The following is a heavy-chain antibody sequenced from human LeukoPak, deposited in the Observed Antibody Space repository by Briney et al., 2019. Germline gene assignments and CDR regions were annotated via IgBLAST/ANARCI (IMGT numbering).Heavy chain of an antibody. CDR1: GFTFSNYA. V-gene: IGHV3-64D*06. CDR2: ISSGGGTT. J-gene: IGHJ5*02. CDR3: VRASGWFDP. D-gene: IGHD6-25*01. Sequence: GGSLRLSCSASGFTFSNYAMHWVRQAPGKGLEYVSAISSGGGTTYYADSVKGRFTISRDTSKNTLYLQMTSLKPEDTALYYYVRASGWFDPWGQGTLVTVSS.